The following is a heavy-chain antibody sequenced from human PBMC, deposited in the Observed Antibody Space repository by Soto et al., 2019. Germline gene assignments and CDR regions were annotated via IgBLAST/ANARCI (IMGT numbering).Heavy chain of an antibody. D-gene: IGHD6-6*01. CDR3: ARGARPNWFDP. J-gene: IGHJ5*02. Sequence: SETLSLTCTVSGGSISSGGYYWSWIRQHPGKGLEWIGYIYYSGSTYYNPSLKSRVTISVDTSKNQFSLKLSSVTAADTAVYYCARGARPNWFDPWRQGTLVTVSS. CDR1: GGSISSGGYY. V-gene: IGHV4-31*03. CDR2: IYYSGST.